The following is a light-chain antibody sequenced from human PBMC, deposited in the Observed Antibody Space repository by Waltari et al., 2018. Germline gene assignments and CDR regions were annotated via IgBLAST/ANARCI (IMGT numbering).Light chain of an antibody. CDR1: QSVRNN. Sequence: EIVMTQSPATLSVSRGERATLSCRASQSVRNNLVWYQQKPGQAPRLHIYGASTRVTGIPARFSGSGSGTEFTLTISSLQSEDFAVYYCQQYNNWPPWTFGQGTKVEIK. CDR2: GAS. CDR3: QQYNNWPPWT. V-gene: IGKV3-15*01. J-gene: IGKJ1*01.